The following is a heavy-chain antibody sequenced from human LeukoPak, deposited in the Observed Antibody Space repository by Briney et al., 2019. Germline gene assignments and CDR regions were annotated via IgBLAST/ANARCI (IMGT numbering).Heavy chain of an antibody. Sequence: ASVKVSCKASGYTFTGYYMHWVRQAPGQGLEWMGWISAYNGNTNYAQKLQGRVTMTTDTSTSTAYMELRSLRSDDTAVYYCARAPDIVVVPDANRYFDYWGQGTLVTVSS. V-gene: IGHV1-18*04. CDR3: ARAPDIVVVPDANRYFDY. CDR2: ISAYNGNT. CDR1: GYTFTGYY. J-gene: IGHJ4*02. D-gene: IGHD2-2*01.